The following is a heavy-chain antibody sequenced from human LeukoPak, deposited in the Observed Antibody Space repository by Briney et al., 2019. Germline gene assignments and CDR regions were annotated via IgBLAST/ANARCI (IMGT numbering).Heavy chain of an antibody. CDR1: GYSISSGYY. V-gene: IGHV4-38-2*01. CDR2: IYHSGST. D-gene: IGHD3-22*01. J-gene: IGHJ4*02. Sequence: SETLSLTCAVSGYSISSGYYWGWIRQPPGKGLEWIGSIYHSGSTYYNPSLKSRVTISVDTSKNQFSLKLSSVTAADTAVYYCARTSGTMKNDYWGQGTLVTVSS. CDR3: ARTSGTMKNDY.